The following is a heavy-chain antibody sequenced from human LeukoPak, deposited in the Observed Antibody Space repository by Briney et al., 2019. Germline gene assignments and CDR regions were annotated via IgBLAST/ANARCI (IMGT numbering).Heavy chain of an antibody. J-gene: IGHJ5*02. CDR2: INPNSGGT. V-gene: IGHV1-2*02. CDR3: ARDYHDYGDYNWFDP. D-gene: IGHD4-17*01. Sequence: ASVKVSCKASGYTFTGYYMHWVRQAPGQGLEWMGWINPNSGGTNYAQKFQGRVTMTGDTSISTAYMELSRLRSDDTAVYYCARDYHDYGDYNWFDPWGQGTLVTVSS. CDR1: GYTFTGYY.